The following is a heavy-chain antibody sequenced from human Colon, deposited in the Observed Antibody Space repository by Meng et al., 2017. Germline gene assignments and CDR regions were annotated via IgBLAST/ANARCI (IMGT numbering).Heavy chain of an antibody. Sequence: SETLSLTCNVSGGSISDYYWNWIRQPVGKGLEWIGRIRGSGSTNFNPSLKGRVTMSVDTSKNQFSLKWYSVTAADTAVYFCARDHAPFDYGLSRPGLDPWGQGTLVTVSS. CDR2: IRGSGST. CDR1: GGSISDYY. V-gene: IGHV4-4*07. D-gene: IGHD3-16*01. CDR3: ARDHAPFDYGLSRPGLDP. J-gene: IGHJ5*02.